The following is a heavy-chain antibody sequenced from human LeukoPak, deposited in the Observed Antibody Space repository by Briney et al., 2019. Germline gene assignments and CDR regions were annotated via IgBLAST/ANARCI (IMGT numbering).Heavy chain of an antibody. J-gene: IGHJ6*02. CDR1: GYTFSTYW. CDR2: IYPGDSDT. V-gene: IGHV5-51*01. Sequence: GESLKISCQGSGYTFSTYWIAWVRQKPGKGLDWMGIIYPGDSDTTYSPSFQGQVTISADKSISTAYLQWSSLKASDTAMYYCARQELYYGMDVWGQGTTVTVSS. CDR3: ARQELYYGMDV. D-gene: IGHD1-26*01.